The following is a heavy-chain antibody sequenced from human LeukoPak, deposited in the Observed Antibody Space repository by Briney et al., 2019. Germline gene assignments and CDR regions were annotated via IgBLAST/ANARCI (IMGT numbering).Heavy chain of an antibody. Sequence: GGSLRLSCAASGLTFSIHWMNWVRQAPGKGLEWVSVISWNSGSIGYADSVKGRFTISRDNTKNSLYLQMNSLRAEDTAVYYCARVELSDFWSGYGYYYYMDVWGKGTTVTVSS. V-gene: IGHV3-9*01. CDR2: ISWNSGSI. CDR1: GLTFSIHW. D-gene: IGHD3-3*01. CDR3: ARVELSDFWSGYGYYYYMDV. J-gene: IGHJ6*03.